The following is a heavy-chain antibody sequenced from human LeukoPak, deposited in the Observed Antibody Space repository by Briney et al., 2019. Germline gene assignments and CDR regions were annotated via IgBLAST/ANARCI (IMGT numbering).Heavy chain of an antibody. CDR3: GRAFPPLRTSSAGDL. CDR1: GFSFSDYD. CDR2: ISGRSSHI. J-gene: IGHJ1*01. D-gene: IGHD3-16*01. V-gene: IGHV3-21*01. Sequence: GSLRLSCSASGFSFSDYDMNWVRQAPGKGLEWVSAISGRSSHIYYGESVKGRFTISRDNAKNSLYLQMDSLGVEDTAVYYCGRAFPPLRTSSAGDLWGQGTLVIVSS.